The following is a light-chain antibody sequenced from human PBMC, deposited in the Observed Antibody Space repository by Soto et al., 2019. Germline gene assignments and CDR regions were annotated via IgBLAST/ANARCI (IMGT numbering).Light chain of an antibody. J-gene: IGKJ4*01. Sequence: EVVMTQSPATVSVSPGEGVTLSCRARQTISNDLAWYQQKPGQAPRLLIYGASTRATGVPARFSGGGSGTEFTLTISSLQSEDFAFYYCQQNNKWPPVTFGGGTKVDIK. CDR1: QTISND. V-gene: IGKV3-15*01. CDR3: QQNNKWPPVT. CDR2: GAS.